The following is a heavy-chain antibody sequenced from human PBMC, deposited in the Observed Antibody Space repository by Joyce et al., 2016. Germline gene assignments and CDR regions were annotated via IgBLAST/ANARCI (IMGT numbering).Heavy chain of an antibody. CDR2: INRSGST. Sequence: QVQLQQWGAGLLKPSQTLSLTCAVFVDSSSGYYWTWFRQTPGKGLEWIGEINRSGSTNYNPSLRNRVTILVDASKNQFSLEVITVTAADTGVYYCARGVDVWGKGTTVIVSS. CDR3: ARGVDV. J-gene: IGHJ6*04. CDR1: VDSSSGYY. V-gene: IGHV4-34*01.